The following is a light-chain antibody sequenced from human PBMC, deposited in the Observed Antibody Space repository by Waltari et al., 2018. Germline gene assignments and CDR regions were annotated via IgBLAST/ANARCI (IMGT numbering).Light chain of an antibody. Sequence: QPALTQPPSVSGPPGQTVTISCSGSRSNIGSNPVNWYQVLPGSAPRLVIHNNNQRPSDVPARFSGSKSGTSASLAISGLQSEDEADYYCGGWDDTLTGPYVFGSGTKVIVL. V-gene: IGLV1-44*01. CDR1: RSNIGSNP. J-gene: IGLJ1*01. CDR3: GGWDDTLTGPYV. CDR2: NNN.